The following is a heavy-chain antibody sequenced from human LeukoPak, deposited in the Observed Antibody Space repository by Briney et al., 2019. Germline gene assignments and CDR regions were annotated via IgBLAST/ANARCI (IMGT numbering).Heavy chain of an antibody. CDR1: GYSFTSYW. D-gene: IGHD5-12*01. CDR2: IYPGDSDT. V-gene: IGHV5-51*01. Sequence: GESLKISCKGSGYSFTSYWIGWVRQVPGKGLELMGIIYPGDSDTRYSPSFQGQVTISADKSISTAYLQWSSLKASDTAMYYCARVEVATTTYFDYWGQGTLVTVSS. CDR3: ARVEVATTTYFDY. J-gene: IGHJ4*02.